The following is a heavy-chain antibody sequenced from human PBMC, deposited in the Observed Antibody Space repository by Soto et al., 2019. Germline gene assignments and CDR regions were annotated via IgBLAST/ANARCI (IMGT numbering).Heavy chain of an antibody. Sequence: ASVKVSCKASGYTFTSYDINWVRQATGQGLEWMGWMNPNSGNTGYAQKFQGRVTMTRNTSISTAYMELSSLRSEDTAVYYCARASRLQDWFDPWGQGTLVTVSS. V-gene: IGHV1-8*01. CDR1: GYTFTSYD. CDR2: MNPNSGNT. J-gene: IGHJ5*02. D-gene: IGHD5-12*01. CDR3: ARASRLQDWFDP.